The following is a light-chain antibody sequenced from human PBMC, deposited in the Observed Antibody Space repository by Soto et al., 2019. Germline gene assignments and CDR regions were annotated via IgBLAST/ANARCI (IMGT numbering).Light chain of an antibody. Sequence: QSALTQPASVSGSPGQSITISCTGTSSDVGGYNYVSWYQQFPGKAPKLMIYEVSNRPSGVSDRFSGPKSGNTASLTISGLQAEDEANYYCSSYTTSNTLVFGGGTKLTVL. CDR1: SSDVGGYNY. CDR2: EVS. J-gene: IGLJ3*02. V-gene: IGLV2-14*01. CDR3: SSYTTSNTLV.